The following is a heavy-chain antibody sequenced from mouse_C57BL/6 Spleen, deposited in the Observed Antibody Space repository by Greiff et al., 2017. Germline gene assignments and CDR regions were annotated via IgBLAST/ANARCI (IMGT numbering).Heavy chain of an antibody. V-gene: IGHV1-7*01. CDR1: GYTFTSYW. D-gene: IGHD2-4*01. CDR2: INPSSGYT. Sequence: QVQLKQSGAELAKPGASVKLSCKASGYTFTSYWMHWVKQRPGQGLEWIGYINPSSGYTKYNQKFKDKATLTTDKSSSTAYMQLSSLTYKDSAVYYCAIFSYDYGAYWGQGTLVTVSA. J-gene: IGHJ3*01. CDR3: AIFSYDYGAY.